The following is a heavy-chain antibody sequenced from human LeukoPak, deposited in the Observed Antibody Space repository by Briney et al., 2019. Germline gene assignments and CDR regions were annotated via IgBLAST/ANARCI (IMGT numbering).Heavy chain of an antibody. CDR1: GFSFSKYP. Sequence: PGRSLRLSCAASGFSFSKYPMHWVRQAPGKGLEWVSIISYDGSNKYYADSVKGRFTISRDSSKNTLFLHMNTLRAEDTAIYYCAKDRTVGASYWYFDLWGRGTLVTVSS. CDR2: ISYDGSNK. J-gene: IGHJ2*01. V-gene: IGHV3-30-3*01. D-gene: IGHD1-26*01. CDR3: AKDRTVGASYWYFDL.